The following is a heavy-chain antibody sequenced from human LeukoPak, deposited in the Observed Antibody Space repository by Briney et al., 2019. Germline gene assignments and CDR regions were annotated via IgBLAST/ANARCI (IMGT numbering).Heavy chain of an antibody. CDR2: ISYDGSNK. CDR3: AREETQYGGFFDY. Sequence: PGGSLRLSCAASGFTFSTYAMHWVRQAPGKGLEWVAVISYDGSNKYYADSVKGRFTISRDNSKNTLYLQMNSLRAEDTAVYYCAREETQYGGFFDYWGQGTLVTVSS. CDR1: GFTFSTYA. J-gene: IGHJ4*02. V-gene: IGHV3-30*04. D-gene: IGHD5-12*01.